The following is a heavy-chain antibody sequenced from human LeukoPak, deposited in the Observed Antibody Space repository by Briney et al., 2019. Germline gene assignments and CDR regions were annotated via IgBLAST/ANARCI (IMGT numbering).Heavy chain of an antibody. CDR3: VAMLY. CDR1: GYTFTSYD. D-gene: IGHD3-16*01. Sequence: ASVKVSCKASGYTFTSYDINWVRQATGQGLEWMGWMNTKTGNTGFAQKLQGRVIMSMDTSITTAYMEVTSLRSEDTAVYYCVAMLYWGQGTLVTVSS. J-gene: IGHJ4*02. V-gene: IGHV1-8*01. CDR2: MNTKTGNT.